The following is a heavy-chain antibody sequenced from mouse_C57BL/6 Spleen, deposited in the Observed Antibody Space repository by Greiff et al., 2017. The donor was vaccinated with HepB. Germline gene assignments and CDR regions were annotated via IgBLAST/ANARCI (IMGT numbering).Heavy chain of an antibody. J-gene: IGHJ1*03. D-gene: IGHD4-1*01. CDR1: GYTFTSYG. V-gene: IGHV1-81*01. CDR2: IYPRSGNT. Sequence: VQRVESGAELARPGASVKLSCKASGYTFTSYGISWVKQRTGQGLEWIGEIYPRSGNTYYNEKFKGKATLTADKSSSTAYMEIRSLTSEDSAVYFGARGGGTVNWYFDVWGTGTTVTVSS. CDR3: ARGGGTVNWYFDV.